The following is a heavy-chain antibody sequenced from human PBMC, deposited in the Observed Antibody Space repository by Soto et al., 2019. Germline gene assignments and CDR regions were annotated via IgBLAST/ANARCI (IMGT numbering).Heavy chain of an antibody. CDR3: VKDFGYSYGYYYYALDV. V-gene: IGHV3-43*01. J-gene: IGHJ6*02. D-gene: IGHD5-18*01. CDR1: GFTFDDYT. Sequence: EVQLVESGGVVIQPGGSLRLSCAASGFTFDDYTMHWVRQVPGKGLQWVSLISWIGTITDYADSVKVRFTISRDNIKNSLYLQMNSLRSEDTALYYCVKDFGYSYGYYYYALDVWGQGTTVTVSS. CDR2: ISWIGTIT.